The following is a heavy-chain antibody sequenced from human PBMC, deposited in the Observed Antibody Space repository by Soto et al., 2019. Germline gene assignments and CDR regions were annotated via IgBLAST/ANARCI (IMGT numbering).Heavy chain of an antibody. CDR1: GGSFSGYY. CDR2: INHSGST. CDR3: ARDKTTGLFDY. J-gene: IGHJ4*02. Sequence: QVQLQQWGAGLLKPSETLSLTCAVYGGSFSGYYWTWIRQPPGTGLEWIGEINHSGSTNYNPSLMSRVTISVDTYQNQFSLKLTSVTAADTAVYYCARDKTTGLFDYWGQGTLVTVSS. V-gene: IGHV4-34*01. D-gene: IGHD1-7*01.